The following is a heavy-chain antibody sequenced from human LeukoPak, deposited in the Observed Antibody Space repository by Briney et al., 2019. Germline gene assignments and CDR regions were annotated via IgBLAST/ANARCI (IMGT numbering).Heavy chain of an antibody. CDR1: GFLFRNYW. V-gene: IGHV3-23*01. J-gene: IGHJ4*02. CDR3: AKPARTDYTDY. CDR2: ISGSSGRT. Sequence: GGSLRLSCTASGFLFRNYWMNWVRQAPGKGLEWVSAISGSSGRTYYADFVKGRFTISRDNSKNTLYLQMNSLRAGDTAIYFCAKPARTDYTDYWGQGTLVTVSS. D-gene: IGHD1-14*01.